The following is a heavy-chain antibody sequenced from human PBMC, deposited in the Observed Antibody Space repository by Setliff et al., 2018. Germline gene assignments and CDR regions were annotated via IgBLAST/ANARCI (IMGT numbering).Heavy chain of an antibody. V-gene: IGHV3-7*01. J-gene: IGHJ6*02. Sequence: PGGSLRLSCAASGFTFSSYWMTWVRQAPGKGLEWVANIQEHGSQINYMDSLKGRFTITRDNAKNSLYLQMSSLRSEDTAVYYCARDHVYGSQYYYYYYGMDVWGQGTTVTVSS. CDR3: ARDHVYGSQYYYYYYGMDV. CDR1: GFTFSSYW. CDR2: IQEHGSQI. D-gene: IGHD3-10*01.